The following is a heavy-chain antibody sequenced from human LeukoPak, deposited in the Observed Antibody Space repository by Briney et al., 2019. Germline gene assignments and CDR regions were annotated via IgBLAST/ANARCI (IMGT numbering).Heavy chain of an antibody. CDR1: GFTFSSYE. CDR2: IKQDGSEK. V-gene: IGHV3-7*01. CDR3: AKYRLVWLPAPVFDS. J-gene: IGHJ4*02. Sequence: GGSLRLSCAASGFTFSSYEMNWVRQAPGKGLEWVANIKQDGSEKYYVDSVKGRFTISRDNAKNSLYLQMSSLRAEDTAVYYCAKYRLVWLPAPVFDSWGQGTLVTVSS. D-gene: IGHD5-24*01.